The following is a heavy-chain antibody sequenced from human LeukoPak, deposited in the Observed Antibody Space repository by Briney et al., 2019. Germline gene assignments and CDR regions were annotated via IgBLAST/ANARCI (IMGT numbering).Heavy chain of an antibody. CDR1: GFTFRDYY. Sequence: PGESLRLSCVASGFTFRDYYISWIRQAPGKGLEWLSIVSGGGDITSYADSVKGRFTISRDNIRNSLFLQMNSLRVEDTAVYYCARDMDKLGDYYGMDVWGQGTTVIVSS. CDR3: ARDMDKLGDYYGMDV. D-gene: IGHD3-16*01. V-gene: IGHV3-11*01. J-gene: IGHJ6*02. CDR2: VSGGGDIT.